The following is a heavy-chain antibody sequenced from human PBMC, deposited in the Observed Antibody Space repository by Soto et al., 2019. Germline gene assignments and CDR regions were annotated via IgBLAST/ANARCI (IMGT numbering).Heavy chain of an antibody. CDR1: GDSLTSTNNY. J-gene: IGHJ5*02. CDR2: VYYTGGT. D-gene: IGHD2-2*02. Sequence: QVKLQESGPRLVKPSQTLSLTCNVSGDSLTSTNNYWAWIRHLPGKGLEWIGYVYYTGGTYFNPSLRSRVSMSVDTSTNQFSLILSSVTVADTAVYYCAREVHLREQYHWFDLWGQGTLVTVSS. CDR3: AREVHLREQYHWFDL. V-gene: IGHV4-31*03.